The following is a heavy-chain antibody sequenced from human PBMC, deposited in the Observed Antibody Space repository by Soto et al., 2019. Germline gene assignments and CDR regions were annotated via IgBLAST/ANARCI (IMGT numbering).Heavy chain of an antibody. CDR3: ARGGGSYQPPRYYFDY. J-gene: IGHJ4*02. Sequence: QVQLVQSGAEVKKPGASVKVSCKASGYTFTGYYMHWVRQAPGQGLEWMGWINPNSGGTNYAQKFQGWVTRTRDTSISTAYMELSRLRSDDTAVYYCARGGGSYQPPRYYFDYWGQGTLVTVSS. D-gene: IGHD1-26*01. V-gene: IGHV1-2*04. CDR1: GYTFTGYY. CDR2: INPNSGGT.